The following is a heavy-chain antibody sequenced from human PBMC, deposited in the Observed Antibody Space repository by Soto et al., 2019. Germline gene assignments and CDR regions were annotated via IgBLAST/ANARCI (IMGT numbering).Heavy chain of an antibody. Sequence: SETLSLTCTVTGGSISSSSYYWGWIRQPPGKGLEWIGSIYYSGSTYYNPSLKSRVTISVDTSKNQFSLKLSSVTAADTAVYYCASLRYFDWLSRHFDYWGQGTLVTVSS. CDR1: GGSISSSSYY. CDR2: IYYSGST. D-gene: IGHD3-9*01. V-gene: IGHV4-39*01. CDR3: ASLRYFDWLSRHFDY. J-gene: IGHJ4*02.